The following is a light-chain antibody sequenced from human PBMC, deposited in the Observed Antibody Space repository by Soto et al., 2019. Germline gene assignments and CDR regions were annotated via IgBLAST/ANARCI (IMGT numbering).Light chain of an antibody. CDR2: AAS. CDR1: QGISSH. CDR3: QQVNGYPHT. Sequence: DVQLTQSPSFLSASVGDRVTITCRASQGISSHLAWYQQSPEKAPKLLIYAASTLQSGVPSRFSVSGSGTQFTLTISSLQPEDFATYYCQQVNGYPHTFGQGTKLEIK. J-gene: IGKJ2*01. V-gene: IGKV1-9*01.